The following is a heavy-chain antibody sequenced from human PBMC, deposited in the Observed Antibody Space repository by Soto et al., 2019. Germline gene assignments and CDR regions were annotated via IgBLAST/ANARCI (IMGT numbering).Heavy chain of an antibody. Sequence: EVQLLESGGGLVRPGGSLRLSCVASTFTFTDYAMSWVCPAPGEGLGRVSGISGSGGTTYYAESVKGRFSISRDNAKNTLYLHLNSLRGEDMSICYCATIADRGIASALDSWGQGTPVTVSS. CDR1: TFTFTDYA. CDR3: ATIADRGIASALDS. D-gene: IGHD6-13*01. J-gene: IGHJ4*02. CDR2: ISGSGGTT. V-gene: IGHV3-23*01.